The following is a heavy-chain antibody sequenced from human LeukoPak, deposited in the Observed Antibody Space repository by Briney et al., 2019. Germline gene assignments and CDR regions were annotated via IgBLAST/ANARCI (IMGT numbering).Heavy chain of an antibody. CDR1: GFTFSSYW. D-gene: IGHD6-13*01. V-gene: IGHV3-7*01. J-gene: IGHJ6*04. Sequence: PGGSLRLSCAASGFTFSSYWMSWVRQAPGKGLEWVANIKKDGSEKYYVDSVKGRFTISRDNAKNSLYLQMNSLRAEDMAVYYCARVFWSSWYGLQPMDVWGKGTTVTVSS. CDR3: ARVFWSSWYGLQPMDV. CDR2: IKKDGSEK.